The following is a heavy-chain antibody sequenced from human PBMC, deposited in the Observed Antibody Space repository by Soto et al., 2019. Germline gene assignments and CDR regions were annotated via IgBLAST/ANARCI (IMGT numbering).Heavy chain of an antibody. D-gene: IGHD2-2*01. CDR2: ISAYNGNT. J-gene: IGHJ6*02. Sequence: ASVKVSCKASGYTFTSYGISWVRQAPGQGLEWMGLISAYNGNTNYAQKLQGRVTMTTDTSTSTAYMELSSLRSDDTAVYYCARDAAGVVVPAAYYYYYGMDVWGQGTTVTVSS. CDR1: GYTFTSYG. CDR3: ARDAAGVVVPAAYYYYYGMDV. V-gene: IGHV1-18*01.